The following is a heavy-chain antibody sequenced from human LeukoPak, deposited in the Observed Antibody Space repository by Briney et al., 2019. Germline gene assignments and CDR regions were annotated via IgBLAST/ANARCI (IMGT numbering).Heavy chain of an antibody. D-gene: IGHD2-21*01. CDR1: GFTFSTSW. V-gene: IGHV3-74*01. Sequence: GGSLRLSCAASGFTFSTSWMHWVRQAPGKGLVWVSRIYSDGSTTNYADSVKGRFTISRDNAKDTLYLQMNSLRAEDTAVYSCAKAAVIIGLAAFDTWGQGTMVAVSS. CDR2: IYSDGSTT. CDR3: AKAAVIIGLAAFDT. J-gene: IGHJ3*02.